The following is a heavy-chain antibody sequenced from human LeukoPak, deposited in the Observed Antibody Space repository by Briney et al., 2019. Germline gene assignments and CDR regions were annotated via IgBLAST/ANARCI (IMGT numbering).Heavy chain of an antibody. Sequence: PGRSLRLSCVASGFIFGNYAMHWVRQAPGKGLEWVAVGSHDGRNKIYGDSVKGRFTISRDNSKNTVYLQMDNLRPEDTAVYYCAKDRDSSTWSFFDFWGQGTLVTVSS. D-gene: IGHD6-13*01. J-gene: IGHJ4*02. CDR3: AKDRDSSTWSFFDF. CDR1: GFIFGNYA. V-gene: IGHV3-30*18. CDR2: GSHDGRNK.